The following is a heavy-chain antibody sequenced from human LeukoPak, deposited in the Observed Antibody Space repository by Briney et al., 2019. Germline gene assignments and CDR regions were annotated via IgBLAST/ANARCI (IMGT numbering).Heavy chain of an antibody. J-gene: IGHJ6*02. CDR1: GDSITSSSYY. D-gene: IGHD6-13*01. V-gene: IGHV4-39*07. CDR3: ARVIRAAAGARKGYYYYYGMDV. CDR2: MYYTETI. Sequence: SETLSLTCTVSGDSITSSSYYWGWIRQPPGKGLEWIGTMYYTETIYYNPSLKSRVTISIDTSKNQFSLKLSSVTAADTAVYYCARVIRAAAGARKGYYYYYGMDVWGQGTTVTVSS.